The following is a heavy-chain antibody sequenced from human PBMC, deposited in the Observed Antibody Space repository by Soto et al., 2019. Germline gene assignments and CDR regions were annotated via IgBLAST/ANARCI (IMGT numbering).Heavy chain of an antibody. CDR2: IKSKTDGGTT. Sequence: GGSLRLSCAASGFTFSNAWMNWVRQAPGKGLEWVGRIKSKTDGGTTDYAAPVKGRFTISRDDSKNTLYLQMNSLKTEDTAVYYCTTASDSSGYYPDYWGQGTLVTVSS. J-gene: IGHJ4*02. D-gene: IGHD3-22*01. CDR1: GFTFSNAW. CDR3: TTASDSSGYYPDY. V-gene: IGHV3-15*07.